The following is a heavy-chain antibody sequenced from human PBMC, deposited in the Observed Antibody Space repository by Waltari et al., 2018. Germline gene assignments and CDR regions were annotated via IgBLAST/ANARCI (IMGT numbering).Heavy chain of an antibody. V-gene: IGHV3-23*04. Sequence: EEQLVESGGGLVQPGGSLRLSCVAYGFTFSAFPLSWVRQAPGKGLEWVSGISHSATNPAYADSVQGLFTLSRDNSKNTVYLQMNRLADDDTAIYFCAGSVRAGADAFDVWGQVTVVTVSS. CDR1: GFTFSAFP. D-gene: IGHD6-19*01. CDR3: AGSVRAGADAFDV. J-gene: IGHJ3*01. CDR2: ISHSATNP.